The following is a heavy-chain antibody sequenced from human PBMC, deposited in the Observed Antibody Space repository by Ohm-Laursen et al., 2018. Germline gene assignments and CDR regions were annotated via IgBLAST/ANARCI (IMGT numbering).Heavy chain of an antibody. CDR1: VFTFSDYY. V-gene: IGHV3-11*04. CDR3: ARGVGASLFDY. D-gene: IGHD1-26*01. CDR2: NSSSGSTI. Sequence: SLRLSCSASVFTFSDYYMSWIRQAPGKGLEWVSYNSSSGSTIYYADSVKGRFTISRDNAKNSLYLQMNSLRAEDTAVYYCARGVGASLFDYWGQGTLVTVSS. J-gene: IGHJ4*02.